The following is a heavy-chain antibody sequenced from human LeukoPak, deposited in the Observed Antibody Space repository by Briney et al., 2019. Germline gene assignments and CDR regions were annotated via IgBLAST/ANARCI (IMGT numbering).Heavy chain of an antibody. V-gene: IGHV4-39*07. CDR2: IYYSGST. J-gene: IGHJ5*02. Sequence: SETLSLTCTVSGGSISSYYWGWIRQPPGKGLEWIGSIYYSGSTYYNPSLKSRVTISVDTSKNQFSLKLSSVTAADTAVYYCARGIAAALRLFWFDPWGQGTLVTVSS. CDR3: ARGIAAALRLFWFDP. D-gene: IGHD6-13*01. CDR1: GGSISSYY.